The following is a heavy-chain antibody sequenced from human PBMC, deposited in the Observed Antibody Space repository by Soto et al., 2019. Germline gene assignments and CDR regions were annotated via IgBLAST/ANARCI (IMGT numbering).Heavy chain of an antibody. CDR2: IYYSGST. CDR3: ARLWFGELSELKYNWFDP. Sequence: SETLSLTCTVSGGSSSSGGCYWIWNRQHPGKGLEWIGYIYYSGSTNYNPSLKSRVTISVDTSKNQFSLKLSSVTAADTAVYYCARLWFGELSELKYNWFDPWGQGTLVTVSS. J-gene: IGHJ5*02. CDR1: GGSSSSGGCY. V-gene: IGHV4-61*08. D-gene: IGHD3-10*01.